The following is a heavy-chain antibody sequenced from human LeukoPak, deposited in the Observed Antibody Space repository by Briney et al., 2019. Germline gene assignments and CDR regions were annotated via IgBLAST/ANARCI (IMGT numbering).Heavy chain of an antibody. CDR2: FDPEDGET. Sequence: ASVKVSCKVSGYTLTELSMHWVRQAPGKGLEWMGGFDPEDGETIYAQKFQGRVTMPEDTSTDTAYMELSSLRSEDTAVYYCATDGGRDGYPFDYWGQGNPGHRLL. CDR3: ATDGGRDGYPFDY. V-gene: IGHV1-24*01. D-gene: IGHD5-24*01. CDR1: GYTLTELS. J-gene: IGHJ4*02.